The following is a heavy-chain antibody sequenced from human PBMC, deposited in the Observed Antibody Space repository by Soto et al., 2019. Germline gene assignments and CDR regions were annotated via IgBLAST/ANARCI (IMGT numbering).Heavy chain of an antibody. CDR2: ISAHNGNT. D-gene: IGHD1-1*01. CDR3: ERGRYGDY. J-gene: IGHJ4*02. Sequence: QVHLVQSGAEVKKPGASVKVSCKASGYTFTSYGITWVRQAPGQGLEWMGWISAHNGNTDYAQKLQGRVIVTRDTSTCTAYMELRSLRSDDTAVYYCERGRYGDYWGQGALVTVSS. CDR1: GYTFTSYG. V-gene: IGHV1-18*01.